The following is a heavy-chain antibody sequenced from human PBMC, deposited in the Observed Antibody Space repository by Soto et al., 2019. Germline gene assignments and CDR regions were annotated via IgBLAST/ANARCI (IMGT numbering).Heavy chain of an antibody. J-gene: IGHJ3*02. V-gene: IGHV1-69*06. CDR1: GGTFSSYA. Sequence: QVQLVQSGAEVKKPGSSVKVSCKASGGTFSSYAISWVRQAPGQGLEWMGGIIPIFGTANYAQKFQGRVTITADKSTSTAYRGLRSVVSGEPAVYYCAGALMAVVGRGKAFDIRGQGTMDTV. CDR3: AGALMAVVGRGKAFDI. CDR2: IIPIFGTA. D-gene: IGHD6-19*01.